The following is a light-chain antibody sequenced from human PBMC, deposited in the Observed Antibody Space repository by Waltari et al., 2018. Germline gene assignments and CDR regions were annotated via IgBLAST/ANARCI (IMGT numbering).Light chain of an antibody. CDR3: QHYNNYSPWT. J-gene: IGKJ1*01. CDR1: QNINSW. CDR2: KAS. Sequence: DIQMTQSPSTLSASVGDRVTITCRTSQNINSWLAWYQQKPGKAPKLLIYKASSLESGVPSRFRGSGSGTEFTLTITILQPDDFATYFCQHYNNYSPWTFGQGTKVEVK. V-gene: IGKV1-5*03.